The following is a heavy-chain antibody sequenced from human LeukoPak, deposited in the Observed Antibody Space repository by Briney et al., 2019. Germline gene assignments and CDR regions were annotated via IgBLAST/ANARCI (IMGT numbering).Heavy chain of an antibody. CDR1: SFIFNNYG. CDR2: ISAYNGNT. J-gene: IGHJ4*02. D-gene: IGHD2-2*01. V-gene: IGHV1-18*01. CDR3: ARDASSNWYQDAGWIDY. Sequence: GASVKVSCKASSFIFNNYGISWVRQAPGQGLEWMGWISAYNGNTNYAQKLQGRVTMTTDTSTSTAYMELRSLRSDDTAVYYCARDASSNWYQDAGWIDYWGQGTLVTVSS.